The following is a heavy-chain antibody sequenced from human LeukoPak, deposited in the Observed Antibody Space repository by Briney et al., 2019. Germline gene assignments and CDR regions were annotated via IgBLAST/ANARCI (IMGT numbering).Heavy chain of an antibody. D-gene: IGHD2-15*01. CDR2: ISYDGSNK. J-gene: IGHJ4*02. CDR1: GFTFSSYA. V-gene: IGHV3-30-3*01. CDR3: ARGGWYCSGGSCYARVGY. Sequence: GGSLGLSCAASGFTFSSYAMHWVRQAPGKGLEWVAVISYDGSNKYYADSVKGRFTISRDNSKNTLYLQMNSLRAEDTAVYYCARGGWYCSGGSCYARVGYWGQGTLVTVSS.